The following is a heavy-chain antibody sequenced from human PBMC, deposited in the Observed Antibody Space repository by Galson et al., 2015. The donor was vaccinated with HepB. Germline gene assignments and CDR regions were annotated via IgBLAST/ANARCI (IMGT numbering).Heavy chain of an antibody. CDR1: GFTFGSTA. CDR2: ISPNGGSR. V-gene: IGHV3-23*01. J-gene: IGHJ5*02. CDR3: AKGYGLFDL. D-gene: IGHD4-17*01. Sequence: SLRLSCAASGFTFGSTAMTWVRQAPGKGLEWVSGISPNGGSRFYAESVKGRFTISRDNSKNTLSFQMNSLGAEDTAVYYCAKGYGLFDLWGQGTLVTVSS.